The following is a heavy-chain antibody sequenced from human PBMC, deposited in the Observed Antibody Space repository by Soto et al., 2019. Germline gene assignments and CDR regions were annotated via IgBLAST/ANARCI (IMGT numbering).Heavy chain of an antibody. CDR1: GYTFTSYD. J-gene: IGHJ6*02. CDR2: MNPNSGNT. Sequence: ASVKVSCKASGYTFTSYDINWVRQATGQGLEWLGWMNPNSGNTGYAQKFQGRVTMTRNTSISTAYMELSSLRSEDTAVYYCARDEGVDTAMATYYYYGMDVWGQGTTVTVSS. V-gene: IGHV1-8*01. CDR3: ARDEGVDTAMATYYYYGMDV. D-gene: IGHD5-18*01.